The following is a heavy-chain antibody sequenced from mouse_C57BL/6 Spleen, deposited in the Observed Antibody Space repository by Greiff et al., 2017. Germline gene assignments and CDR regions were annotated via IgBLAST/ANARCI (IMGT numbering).Heavy chain of an antibody. V-gene: IGHV3-6*01. D-gene: IGHD2-5*01. CDR1: GYSITSGYY. CDR2: ISYDGSN. J-gene: IGHJ3*01. CDR3: ARDNSNSGFVAY. Sequence: EVQLVESGPGLVKPSQSLSLTCSVTGYSITSGYYWNWIRQFPGNKLEWMGYISYDGSNNYNPSLKNRISITRDTSKNQFLLKLNSVTTEDTATYYCARDNSNSGFVAYWGQGTLVTVSA.